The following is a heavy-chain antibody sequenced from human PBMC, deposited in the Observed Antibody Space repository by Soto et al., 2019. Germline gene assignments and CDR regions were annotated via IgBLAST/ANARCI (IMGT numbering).Heavy chain of an antibody. Sequence: PSETLSLTCTVSGGSISSYYWSWIRQPPGKGLEWIGYIYYSGGTNYNPSLKSRVTISVDTSKNQFSLKLSSVTAADTAVYYCARVGGPSSGWYYFDYWGQGTLVTVSS. CDR2: IYYSGGT. D-gene: IGHD6-19*01. V-gene: IGHV4-59*01. CDR1: GGSISSYY. J-gene: IGHJ4*02. CDR3: ARVGGPSSGWYYFDY.